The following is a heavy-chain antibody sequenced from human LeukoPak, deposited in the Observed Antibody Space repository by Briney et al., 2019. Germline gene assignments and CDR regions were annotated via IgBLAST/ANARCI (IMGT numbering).Heavy chain of an antibody. CDR3: ARDIESYHPEYWFDP. V-gene: IGHV3-33*01. J-gene: IGHJ5*02. CDR1: GFTFSTYG. Sequence: PGGSLRLSCVASGFTFSTYGMHWGRQAPGKGLEGVAVIWYEGSNKYYADSVKGRFTISRDNSKNTLYLQMNSLRAEDTALYHCARDIESYHPEYWFDPWGRGTLVTVSS. D-gene: IGHD2-2*01. CDR2: IWYEGSNK.